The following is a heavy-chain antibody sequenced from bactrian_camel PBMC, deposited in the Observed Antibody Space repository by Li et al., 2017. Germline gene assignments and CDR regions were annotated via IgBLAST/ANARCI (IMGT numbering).Heavy chain of an antibody. CDR2: IYTVGANT. Sequence: HVQLVESGGGSVQPGGSLRLSCAASGYTSRTNSMAWFRQAPGKAREGVATIYTVGANTFYADSVKGRFTISRDNAKNTLYLQMNSLKPEDSAMYYCAADLGPCQVRGRNLVPRPTTFGYWGQGTQVTVS. CDR1: GYTSRTNS. D-gene: IGHD1*01. V-gene: IGHV3S54*01. CDR3: AADLGPCQVRGRNLVPRPTTFGY. J-gene: IGHJ6*01.